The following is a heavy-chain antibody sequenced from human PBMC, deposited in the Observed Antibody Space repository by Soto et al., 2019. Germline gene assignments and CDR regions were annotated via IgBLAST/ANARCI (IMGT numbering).Heavy chain of an antibody. CDR2: ISGSGGST. J-gene: IGHJ4*02. V-gene: IGHV3-23*01. CDR1: GFTFSSYA. D-gene: IGHD2-2*01. Sequence: PGGSLILSCAASGFTFSSYAMSWARQAPGKGLEWVSAISGSGGSTYYADSVKGRFAISRDNSKNTLYLQMNALGAEDTAVYYCAKGSRTSRPYYFDYWGQGTLVTVSS. CDR3: AKGSRTSRPYYFDY.